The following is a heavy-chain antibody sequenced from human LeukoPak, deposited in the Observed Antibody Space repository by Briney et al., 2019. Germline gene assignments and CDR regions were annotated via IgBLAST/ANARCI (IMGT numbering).Heavy chain of an antibody. V-gene: IGHV3-30-3*01. J-gene: IGHJ4*02. D-gene: IGHD3-3*01. CDR1: GFTFSSYA. CDR3: ASPTWTYYDFWSGYLEY. CDR2: ISYDGSNK. Sequence: PGRSLRLSCAASGFTFSSYAMHWVRQAPGKGLEWVAVISYDGSNKYYADSVKGRFTISRDNSKNTLYLQMNSLRAEDTAVYYCASPTWTYYDFWSGYLEYWGQGTLVTVSS.